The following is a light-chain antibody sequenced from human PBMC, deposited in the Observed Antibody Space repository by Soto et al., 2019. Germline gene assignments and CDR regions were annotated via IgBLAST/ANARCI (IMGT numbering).Light chain of an antibody. CDR3: QQYDSSPWT. J-gene: IGKJ1*01. Sequence: TVLTQSPGTLSLSPGERATLSCRASQSVSSSYLAWYQQTPGQAPRLLVYDTSYRATGVPDRFSGSGSGTDFTLTISRLEPEDSAVYYCQQYDSSPWTFGQGTKVDIK. V-gene: IGKV3-20*01. CDR1: QSVSSSY. CDR2: DTS.